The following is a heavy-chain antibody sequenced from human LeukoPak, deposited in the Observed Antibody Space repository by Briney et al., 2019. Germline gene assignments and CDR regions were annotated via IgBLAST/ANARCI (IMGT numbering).Heavy chain of an antibody. V-gene: IGHV3-74*01. CDR1: GFTFDRYW. D-gene: IGHD6-13*01. Sequence: PGGSLRLSCADSGFTFDRYWMHWVRQPPGKGLAWVSHITTDGSGTSYADSVKGRFTISRDNAKKTLYLQMNSLRAEDMALYYCAKDKGSSWYRRYFDYWGQGTLVTVSS. CDR3: AKDKGSSWYRRYFDY. J-gene: IGHJ4*02. CDR2: ITTDGSGT.